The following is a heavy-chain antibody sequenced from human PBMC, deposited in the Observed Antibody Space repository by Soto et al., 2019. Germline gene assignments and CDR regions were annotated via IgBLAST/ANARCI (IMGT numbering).Heavy chain of an antibody. Sequence: AETLSHTCAVSSYSISGGFYWAWIRQPPGKGLEWIGNIYHSGSAHYNPSLKSRVTMSVDTSKNNFSLRLTSVTAADTAVYYCARVTIFEYWFDPWGQGILVTVS. CDR3: ARVTIFEYWFDP. D-gene: IGHD3-3*01. CDR1: SYSISGGFY. J-gene: IGHJ5*02. V-gene: IGHV4-38-2*01. CDR2: IYHSGSA.